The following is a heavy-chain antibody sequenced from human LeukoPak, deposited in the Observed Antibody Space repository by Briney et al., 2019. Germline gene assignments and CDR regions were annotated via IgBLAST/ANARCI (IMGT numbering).Heavy chain of an antibody. Sequence: GGSLRLSCAASGFTFSSYAMHWVRQAPGKGGEGVAVISYDGSNKYYADSVKGRFTLYRDNSKNTLYLQMNSLRAEDPAVYYCARGANIVATTLDSPAQNYYYYGMDVWGQGTTVTVSS. CDR2: ISYDGSNK. D-gene: IGHD5-12*01. CDR3: ARGANIVATTLDSPAQNYYYYGMDV. CDR1: GFTFSSYA. V-gene: IGHV3-30-3*01. J-gene: IGHJ6*02.